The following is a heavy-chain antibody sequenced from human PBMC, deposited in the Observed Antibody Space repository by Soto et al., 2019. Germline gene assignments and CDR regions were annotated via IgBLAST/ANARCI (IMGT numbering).Heavy chain of an antibody. V-gene: IGHV1-8*01. J-gene: IGHJ5*02. Sequence: QVHLVQSGAEVKKPGASVKVSCQDSGYTFTSYDINWVRQAPGQGLEWMGWMNPNSGNTGYAQKFQGRVTMTRNTAISTAYMELTNLRSEDTAVYCCARGRTARNWLDPWGQGTQVTVSS. CDR2: MNPNSGNT. CDR3: ARGRTARNWLDP. CDR1: GYTFTSYD.